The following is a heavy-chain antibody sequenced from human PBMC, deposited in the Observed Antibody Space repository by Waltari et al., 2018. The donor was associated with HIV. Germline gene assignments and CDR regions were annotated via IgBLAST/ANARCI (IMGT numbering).Heavy chain of an antibody. J-gene: IGHJ5*01. Sequence: EGQMVESGGGLVQPGGSLRISCVASGFTFSNYVIHWVRQGTGKGLVWCSRIKGDARIRRYADPGKARFTSARDNGRNMLCLQRNSLMAGDTAGYYCARRHSSEVILDSWGHGILFTVSS. CDR1: GFTFSNYV. CDR2: IKGDARIR. CDR3: ARRHSSEVILDS. D-gene: IGHD6-19*01. V-gene: IGHV3-74*01.